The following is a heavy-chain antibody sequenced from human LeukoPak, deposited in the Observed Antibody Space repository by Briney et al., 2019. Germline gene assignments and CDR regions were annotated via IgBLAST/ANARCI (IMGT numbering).Heavy chain of an antibody. CDR2: IYYSGST. Sequence: PSETLSLTCTVSGGSISSGDYYWSWIRQPPGKGLEWIGYIYYSGSTYYNPSLKSRVTISVDTSKNQFSLKLSSVTAADTAVYYCASDRSIVVVAAPTTYNWFDPWGQGTLVTVSS. J-gene: IGHJ5*02. V-gene: IGHV4-30-4*01. CDR3: ASDRSIVVVAAPTTYNWFDP. D-gene: IGHD2-15*01. CDR1: GGSISSGDYY.